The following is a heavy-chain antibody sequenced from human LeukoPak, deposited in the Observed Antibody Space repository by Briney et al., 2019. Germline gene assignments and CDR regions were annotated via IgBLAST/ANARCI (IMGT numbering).Heavy chain of an antibody. J-gene: IGHJ4*02. D-gene: IGHD6-19*01. CDR3: ARRDRQWLVSLDY. Sequence: GGSLRLSCAASGFTFSTYAMHWVRQAPGKGLEWVAVISYDGSNKYYADSVKGRFTISRDNSKNTLSLQMNSLRAEDTAVYYCARRDRQWLVSLDYWGQGTLVTVSS. CDR1: GFTFSTYA. V-gene: IGHV3-30-3*01. CDR2: ISYDGSNK.